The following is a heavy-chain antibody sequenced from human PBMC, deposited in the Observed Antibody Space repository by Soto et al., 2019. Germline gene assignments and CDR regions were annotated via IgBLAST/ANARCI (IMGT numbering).Heavy chain of an antibody. D-gene: IGHD3-16*01. V-gene: IGHV3-48*02. CDR2: ISSSSSTI. CDR3: AGGVAYYYCMDV. J-gene: IGHJ6*02. Sequence: PGGSLRLSCAASGFTFSSYSMNWVRQAPGKGLEWVSYISSSSSTIYYADSVKGRFTISRDNAKNSLYLQMNSLRDEDTAVYYCAGGVAYYYCMDVWGQGTTVTVSS. CDR1: GFTFSSYS.